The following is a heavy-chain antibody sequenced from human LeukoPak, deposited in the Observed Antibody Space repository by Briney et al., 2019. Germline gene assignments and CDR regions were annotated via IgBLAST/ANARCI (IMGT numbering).Heavy chain of an antibody. CDR3: ARGVRGPYSSSWYYFGY. Sequence: SVKVSCKASGGTFSSYAISWVRQAPGQGLEWMGRIIPIFGTANYAQKFQGRVTITTDGSTSTAYMGLSSLRSEDTAVYYCARGVRGPYSSSWYYFGYWGQGTLVTVSS. CDR1: GGTFSSYA. CDR2: IIPIFGTA. V-gene: IGHV1-69*05. D-gene: IGHD6-13*01. J-gene: IGHJ4*02.